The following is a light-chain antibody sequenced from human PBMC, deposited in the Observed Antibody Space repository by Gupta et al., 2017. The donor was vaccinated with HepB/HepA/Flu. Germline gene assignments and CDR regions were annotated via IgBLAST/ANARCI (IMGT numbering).Light chain of an antibody. CDR1: SSNY. J-gene: IGLJ2*01. Sequence: QSALTQPASVSGSPGPSLTMSCTGTSSNYVSWYQQHPGKAPKLMIFDVSNRPSGVSSRFSGSKSGNTASLTISGLQAEDEADYFCSSYASSTTLVVFGGGTKLTVL. CDR2: DVS. CDR3: SSYASSTTLVV. V-gene: IGLV2-14*03.